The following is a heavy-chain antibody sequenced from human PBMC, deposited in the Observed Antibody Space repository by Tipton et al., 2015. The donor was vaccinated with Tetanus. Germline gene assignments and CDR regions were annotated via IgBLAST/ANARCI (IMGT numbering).Heavy chain of an antibody. CDR2: IYHRGST. J-gene: IGHJ2*01. CDR1: GGSISSGTYY. CDR3: ARDPAVLRFLEWLPDWYFAL. Sequence: GLVKPSETLSLTCTVSGGSISSGTYYWSWIRQPPGKGLEWIGNIYHRGSTYYNPSLKSRVTISVDTSKNQFSLKLSSVTAADTAVYYCARDPAVLRFLEWLPDWYFALWGRGTLVTVSS. V-gene: IGHV4-31*02. D-gene: IGHD3-3*01.